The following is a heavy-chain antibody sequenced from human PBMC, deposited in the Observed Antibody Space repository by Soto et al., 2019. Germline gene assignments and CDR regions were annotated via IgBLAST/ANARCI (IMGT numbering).Heavy chain of an antibody. CDR3: ARDRSIAVAGTWYYYGMDV. D-gene: IGHD6-19*01. V-gene: IGHV1-3*01. J-gene: IGHJ6*02. CDR1: GYTFTSYA. CDR2: INAGNGNT. Sequence: QVQLVQSGAEVKKPGASVKVSCKASGYTFTSYAMHWVRQAPGQRLEWMGWINAGNGNTKYSQKFQGRVTITRDTSASTAYMELSSVRSEDTAVYYCARDRSIAVAGTWYYYGMDVWGQGTTVTVSS.